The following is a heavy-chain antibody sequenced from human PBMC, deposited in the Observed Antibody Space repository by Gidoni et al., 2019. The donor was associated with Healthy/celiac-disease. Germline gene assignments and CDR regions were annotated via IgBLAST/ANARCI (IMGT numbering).Heavy chain of an antibody. V-gene: IGHV4-34*01. CDR2: INHSGST. CDR3: ARGLENWVYGPYGIDF. D-gene: IGHD4-17*01. CDR1: EGSLSGYY. J-gene: IGHJ6*02. Sequence: QVQLQQTGAALVKPAATLPLTCAVHEGSLSGYYWSWIRQPPGKGLEWIGEINHSGSTNYNPSLKSRVTISVDTSKNQFSLKLSSVTAADTAVYYCARGLENWVYGPYGIDFWGQGTTVTVSS.